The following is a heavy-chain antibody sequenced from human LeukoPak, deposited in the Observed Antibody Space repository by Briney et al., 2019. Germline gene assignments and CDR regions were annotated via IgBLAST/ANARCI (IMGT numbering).Heavy chain of an antibody. Sequence: SETLSLTCTVSGGSISNYYWTWIRQPPGKGLEWIGYIYYSGSTNYNPSLSSRVTISLDTSKNQFSLMLRSLTAADTAVYYCARRYTASPGERFDYWGQGTLVTASS. CDR1: GGSISNYY. J-gene: IGHJ4*02. D-gene: IGHD2-2*02. V-gene: IGHV4-59*08. CDR2: IYYSGST. CDR3: ARRYTASPGERFDY.